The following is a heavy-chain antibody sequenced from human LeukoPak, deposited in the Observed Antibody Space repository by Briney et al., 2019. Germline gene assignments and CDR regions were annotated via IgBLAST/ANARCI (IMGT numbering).Heavy chain of an antibody. CDR1: GGSISSGGYC. CDR3: ARTEHYDFWSGYYRGGYDY. CDR2: INHSGST. D-gene: IGHD3-3*01. J-gene: IGHJ4*02. Sequence: SQTLSLTCTVSGGSISSGGYCWSWLRQHPGKGLEWIGEINHSGSTNYNPSLKSRVTISVDTSKNQFSLKLSSVTAADTAVYYCARTEHYDFWSGYYRGGYDYWGQGTLVTVSS. V-gene: IGHV4-31*03.